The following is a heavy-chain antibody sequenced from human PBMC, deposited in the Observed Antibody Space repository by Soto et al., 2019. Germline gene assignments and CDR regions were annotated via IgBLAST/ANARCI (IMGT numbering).Heavy chain of an antibody. V-gene: IGHV4-4*07. D-gene: IGHD1-1*01. J-gene: IGHJ5*02. CDR2: IYATGTT. CDR3: VRDGTKTLRDWFDP. CDR1: GASISGFY. Sequence: PSETLSLTCTISGASISGFYWSWIRTSAGKGLEWIGRIYATGTTDDNPSLKSRVMMSVDTSEKQFSLKLRAVTAADTAVYYCVRDGTKTLRDWFDPWGQGISVTVSS.